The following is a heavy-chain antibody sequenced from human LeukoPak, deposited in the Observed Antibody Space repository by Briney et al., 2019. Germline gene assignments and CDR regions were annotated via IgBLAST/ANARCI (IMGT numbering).Heavy chain of an antibody. CDR3: ARGFPGDY. V-gene: IGHV4-61*02. CDR1: GRSISSGSYC. Sequence: RPSQTLSLTCTVSGRSISSGSYCWSWIRQPAGKGLEWIWRIYTSGSTNYNPSLKSRVTISVDTSKNQFSLKLSSVTAADTAVYYCARGFPGDYWGQGTLVTVSS. CDR2: IYTSGST. J-gene: IGHJ4*02.